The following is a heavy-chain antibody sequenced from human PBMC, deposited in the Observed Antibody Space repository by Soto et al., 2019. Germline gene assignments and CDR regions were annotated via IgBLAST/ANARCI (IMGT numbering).Heavy chain of an antibody. CDR1: GGSISSSSYC. J-gene: IGHJ4*02. CDR3: ARRVGQWLVLYFDY. CDR2: IYYSGST. V-gene: IGHV4-39*01. D-gene: IGHD6-19*01. Sequence: SETLSLTCTVSGGSISSSSYCWGCIRQPPGKGLEWIGSIYYSGSTYYNPSLKSRVTISVDTSKNQFSLKLSSVTAADTAVYYCARRVGQWLVLYFDYWGQGTLVTVSS.